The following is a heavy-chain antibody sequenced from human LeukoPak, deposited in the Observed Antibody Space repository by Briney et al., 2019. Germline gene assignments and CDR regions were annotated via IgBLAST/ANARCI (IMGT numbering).Heavy chain of an antibody. CDR1: GFTFSSYS. V-gene: IGHV3-21*01. Sequence: GGSLRLSCAASGFTFSSYSMNWVRQAPEKGMEWVSSISSSSSYIYYADSVKGRFTISRDNAKNSLYLQMNSLRAEDTAVYYCARVGYSGYDGASFDYWGQGTLVTVSS. D-gene: IGHD5-12*01. J-gene: IGHJ4*02. CDR3: ARVGYSGYDGASFDY. CDR2: ISSSSSYI.